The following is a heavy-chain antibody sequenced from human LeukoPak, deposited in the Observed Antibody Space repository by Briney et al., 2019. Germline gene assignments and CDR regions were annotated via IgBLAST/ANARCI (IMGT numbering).Heavy chain of an antibody. V-gene: IGHV3-23*01. CDR1: GFTFSSYA. CDR2: ISGSGGST. D-gene: IGHD5-12*01. Sequence: GGSLRLSCAASGFTFSSYAMSWVRQAPGKGLEWVSAISGSGGSTYYADSVKGRFTISRDNSKNSLYLQMNSLRAEDTAVYYCAKGNSGYDGEFDYWGQGTLVTVSS. CDR3: AKGNSGYDGEFDY. J-gene: IGHJ4*02.